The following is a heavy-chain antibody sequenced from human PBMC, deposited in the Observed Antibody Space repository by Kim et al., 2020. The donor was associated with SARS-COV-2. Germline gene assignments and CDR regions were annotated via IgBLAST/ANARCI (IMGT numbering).Heavy chain of an antibody. V-gene: IGHV3-23*01. D-gene: IGHD6-19*01. CDR1: GFTFGNNA. Sequence: GGSLRLSCASSGFTFGNNAMSWVRQVPGKGLEWVSGTSDSGASIHYADFVKGRFTISRDNSKNTLYLQMNGLRAEDTAVYYCAKSNPGSPWYSFDYWGQG. CDR2: TSDSGASI. J-gene: IGHJ4*02. CDR3: AKSNPGSPWYSFDY.